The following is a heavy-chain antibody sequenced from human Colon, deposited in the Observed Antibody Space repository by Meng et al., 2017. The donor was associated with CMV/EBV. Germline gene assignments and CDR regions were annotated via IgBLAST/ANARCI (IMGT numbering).Heavy chain of an antibody. CDR2: ISAYNGNT. J-gene: IGHJ4*02. Sequence: QVQLVQSGTEVKKPGAAGKVSCKAPGYTFIDFGISWVRQAPGQGLEWMGWISAYNGNTNYAPEFQGRVTLTTDTSTTTDTSTTTVYMELRSLRSDDTAIYYCATELSRGGYWGQGTLVTVSS. V-gene: IGHV1-18*01. CDR3: ATELSRGGY. CDR1: GYTFIDFG.